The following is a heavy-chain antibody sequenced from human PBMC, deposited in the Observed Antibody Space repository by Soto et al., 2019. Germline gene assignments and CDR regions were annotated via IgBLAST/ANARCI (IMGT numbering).Heavy chain of an antibody. CDR3: VMSMTTVTGFAFDI. V-gene: IGHV3-30*03. D-gene: IGHD4-17*01. CDR2: ISYDGSNK. J-gene: IGHJ3*02. Sequence: QVQLVESGGGVVQPGRSLRLSCAASGFTFSSYGMHWVRQAPGKGLEWVAVISYDGSNKYYADSVKGRFTISRDNSKNTLYLQMNSLRAEDTAVYYCVMSMTTVTGFAFDIWGQGTMVTVSS. CDR1: GFTFSSYG.